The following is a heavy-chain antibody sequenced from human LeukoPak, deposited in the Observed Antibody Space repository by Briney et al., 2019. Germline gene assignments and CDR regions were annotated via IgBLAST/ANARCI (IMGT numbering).Heavy chain of an antibody. Sequence: GGSLRLSCAASGFTFSISAINWVRQAPGKGLEWISCIRGSGRTTYYADSVRGRFTISRDNSKNTVYLQVNSLRAEDTAVYYCAKDKSPGDDLAARYDYYYFYGVDVWGQGTTVTVSS. CDR2: IRGSGRTT. J-gene: IGHJ6*02. CDR1: GFTFSISA. V-gene: IGHV3-23*01. D-gene: IGHD4-17*01. CDR3: AKDKSPGDDLAARYDYYYFYGVDV.